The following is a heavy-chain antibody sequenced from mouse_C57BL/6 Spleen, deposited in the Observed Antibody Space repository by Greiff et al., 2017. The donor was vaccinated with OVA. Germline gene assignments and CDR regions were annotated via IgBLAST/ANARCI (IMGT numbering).Heavy chain of an antibody. V-gene: IGHV1-72*01. D-gene: IGHD1-1*01. Sequence: QVQLKQPGAELVKPGASVKLSCKASGYTFTNYGMHWVKQRPGRGLEWIGRIDPNSGGTRYNEKFKRKATMTVDKPSSTAYMQLSSLTSEDSAVYFCARGATVVSHYAMDYWGQGTSVTVSS. CDR2: IDPNSGGT. CDR3: ARGATVVSHYAMDY. CDR1: GYTFTNYG. J-gene: IGHJ4*01.